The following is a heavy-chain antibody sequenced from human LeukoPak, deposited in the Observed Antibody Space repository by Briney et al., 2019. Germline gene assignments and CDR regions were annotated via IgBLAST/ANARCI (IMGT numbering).Heavy chain of an antibody. V-gene: IGHV4-59*01. Sequence: SETLSLTCTVSGGSISSYYWSWIRQPPGKGLEWIGYIYYSGSTNYNPSLKSRVTISVDTSKNQFSLKLSSVTAADTAVYYCARGKVAFDIWGQATMVTVSS. CDR2: IYYSGST. J-gene: IGHJ3*02. CDR3: ARGKVAFDI. CDR1: GGSISSYY.